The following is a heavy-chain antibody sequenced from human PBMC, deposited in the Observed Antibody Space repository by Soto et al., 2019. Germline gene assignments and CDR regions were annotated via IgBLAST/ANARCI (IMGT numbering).Heavy chain of an antibody. CDR2: IIPIFGTA. Sequence: QVQLVQSGAEVKKPGSSVKVSCKASGGTFSSYAISWVRQAPGQGLEWMGGIIPIFGTANYAQKFQGRVTITADESTSTAYMERSSLRSEDTAVYYCALVVYAPGGVGFDYWGQGTLVTVSS. CDR3: ALVVYAPGGVGFDY. D-gene: IGHD2-8*02. J-gene: IGHJ4*02. V-gene: IGHV1-69*01. CDR1: GGTFSSYA.